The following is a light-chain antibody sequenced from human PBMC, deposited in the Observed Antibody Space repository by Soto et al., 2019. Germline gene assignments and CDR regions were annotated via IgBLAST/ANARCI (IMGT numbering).Light chain of an antibody. J-gene: IGKJ1*01. CDR2: GAS. CDR1: HIINSRY. V-gene: IGKV3-20*01. CDR3: QQYGSSPST. Sequence: IVLTQFPGSLSWSPGERATLSCRASHIINSRYLAWYQQKPGQAPRLLMYGASTRATGIPDRFSGSGSGKDFTLTISRLEPEDFAVYFCQQYGSSPSTFGQGTKVEIX.